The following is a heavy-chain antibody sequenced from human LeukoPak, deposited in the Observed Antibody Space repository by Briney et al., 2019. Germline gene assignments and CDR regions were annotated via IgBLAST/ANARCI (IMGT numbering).Heavy chain of an antibody. Sequence: GGSLRLSCAASGFTFSSYSMNWVRQAPGKGLEWVSYISSSSSTIYYADSVKGRFTISRDNAKNSLYLQMNSLRAEDTAVYYCARSEVEYYDFWSGRYYFDYWGQGTLVTVSS. CDR3: ARSEVEYYDFWSGRYYFDY. CDR2: ISSSSSTI. CDR1: GFTFSSYS. V-gene: IGHV3-48*01. J-gene: IGHJ4*02. D-gene: IGHD3-3*01.